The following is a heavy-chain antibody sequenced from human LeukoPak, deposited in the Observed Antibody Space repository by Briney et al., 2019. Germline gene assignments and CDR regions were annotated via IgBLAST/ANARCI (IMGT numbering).Heavy chain of an antibody. CDR1: GFTISDYA. V-gene: IGHV3-23*01. Sequence: GGSLRLSCAASGFTISDYAMNWVRQAPGKGLEWVSGIRVGGELYYADSVKGRFTISRDNSENTLFLQMSGLRAEDTAVYHCAKGTGDAGYYLDYWGQGTLVTVSS. CDR2: IRVGGEL. D-gene: IGHD7-27*01. J-gene: IGHJ4*02. CDR3: AKGTGDAGYYLDY.